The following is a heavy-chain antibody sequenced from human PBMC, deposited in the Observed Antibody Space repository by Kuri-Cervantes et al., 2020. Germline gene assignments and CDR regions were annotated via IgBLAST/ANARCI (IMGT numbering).Heavy chain of an antibody. Sequence: ASVKVSCKASGGTFSSYAISWVRQAPGQGLEWMGWISAYNGDTNYAQKLQGRVTMTTDTSTNTVYMELRRLRSDDTAVYYCARDIRRYDHWGQGTLVTVSS. CDR3: ARDIRRYDH. D-gene: IGHD1-14*01. V-gene: IGHV1-18*01. CDR2: ISAYNGDT. J-gene: IGHJ4*02. CDR1: GGTFSSYA.